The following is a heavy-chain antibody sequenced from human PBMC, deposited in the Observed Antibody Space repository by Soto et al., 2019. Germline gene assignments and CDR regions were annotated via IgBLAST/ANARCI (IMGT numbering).Heavy chain of an antibody. V-gene: IGHV4-4*02. D-gene: IGHD6-19*01. J-gene: IGHJ4*02. CDR1: SGSIKTDVW. Sequence: PSETLSLTCTVSSGSIKTDVWWSWLRRPPGKGLEWIGEIYQNGHTNYNPSLKSRVTMSVDTSKNHLSLMLTSVTAADTAMYYCARDAAVAGETDRFDYWGQGILVTVS. CDR3: ARDAAVAGETDRFDY. CDR2: IYQNGHT.